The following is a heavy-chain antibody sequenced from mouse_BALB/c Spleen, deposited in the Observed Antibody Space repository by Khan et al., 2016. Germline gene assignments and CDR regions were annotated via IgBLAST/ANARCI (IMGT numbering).Heavy chain of an antibody. V-gene: IGHV5-6-3*01. CDR1: GFTFSTYA. J-gene: IGHJ4*01. Sequence: EVELVESGGGLVQPGGSLKLSCAASGFTFSTYAMSWVRQTPDKRLELVATINSNGGSTYYPDNVKGRFTISRDNAKNTLYLQMSSLKSEINDMYYCAKGRKAVDYWGQGTSVTVSS. D-gene: IGHD3-3*01. CDR3: AKGRKAVDY. CDR2: INSNGGST.